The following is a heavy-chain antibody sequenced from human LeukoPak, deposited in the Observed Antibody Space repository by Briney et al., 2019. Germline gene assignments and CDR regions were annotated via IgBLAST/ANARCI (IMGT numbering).Heavy chain of an antibody. Sequence: ASVKVSCKASGYTFTDYYMHWVRQAPGQGLEWMGLINPTGGSTSYAQKFQGRVTMTRDTSTSTVYMELSSLRSEDTAVYYCSRLGPYSSDWYGYFDYWGQGTLVTVSS. CDR2: INPTGGST. J-gene: IGHJ4*02. V-gene: IGHV1-46*01. CDR1: GYTFTDYY. CDR3: SRLGPYSSDWYGYFDY. D-gene: IGHD6-19*01.